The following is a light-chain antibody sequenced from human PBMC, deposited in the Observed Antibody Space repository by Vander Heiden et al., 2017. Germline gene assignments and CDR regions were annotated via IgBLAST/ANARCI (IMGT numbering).Light chain of an antibody. CDR3: QQDKNWPWT. V-gene: IGKV3-15*01. CDR2: GAY. CDR1: QSGSSN. J-gene: IGKJ1*01. Sequence: EIVMTQSPATLSVSPGERATLSCRASQSGSSNLAWYQQKPGQAPRILIYGAYNSGSGTEFTLTISSLQSEDFAVYYCQQDKNWPWTFGQGTKVEIK.